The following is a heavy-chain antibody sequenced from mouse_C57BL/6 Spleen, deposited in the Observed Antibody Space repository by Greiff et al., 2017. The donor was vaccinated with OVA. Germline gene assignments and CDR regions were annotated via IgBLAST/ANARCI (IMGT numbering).Heavy chain of an antibody. CDR2: IDPSDSYT. D-gene: IGHD2-5*01. V-gene: IGHV1-50*01. CDR3: ARGDYSKLYYFDY. J-gene: IGHJ2*01. Sequence: QVQLQQPGAELVKPGASVKLSCKASGYTFTSYWMQWVKQRPGQGLEWIGEIDPSDSYTNYNQKFKGKATLTVDTSSSTAYMQLSSLTSEDSAVYYCARGDYSKLYYFDYWGQGTTLTVSS. CDR1: GYTFTSYW.